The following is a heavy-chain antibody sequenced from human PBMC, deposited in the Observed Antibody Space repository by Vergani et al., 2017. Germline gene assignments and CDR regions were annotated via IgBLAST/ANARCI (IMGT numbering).Heavy chain of an antibody. D-gene: IGHD3-3*01. CDR3: ARADFWTDQQYYFDY. Sequence: QVQLQQWGAGLLKPSETLSLTCTVSGYSISSGYYWGWIRQPPGKGLEWIGSIYHSGSTYYNPSLKSRVTISVDTSKNQFSLKLSSVTAADTAVYYCARADFWTDQQYYFDYWGQGTLVTVSS. V-gene: IGHV4-38-2*02. CDR2: IYHSGST. CDR1: GYSISSGYY. J-gene: IGHJ4*02.